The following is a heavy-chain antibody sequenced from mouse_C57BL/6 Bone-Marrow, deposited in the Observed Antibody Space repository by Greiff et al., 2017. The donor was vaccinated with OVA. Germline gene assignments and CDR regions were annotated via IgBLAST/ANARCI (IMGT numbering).Heavy chain of an antibody. CDR3: ARNSQYYYFDY. Sequence: VQLQESGPGLVQPSQSLSITCTVSGFSLTSYGVHWVRQSPGKGLEWLGVIWSGGSTDYNAAFISRLSIRKDNSKSQVFFQMNSLQADDTAIYYCARNSQYYYFDYWGQGTTLTVSS. V-gene: IGHV2-2*01. CDR1: GFSLTSYG. D-gene: IGHD5-1-1*01. J-gene: IGHJ2*01. CDR2: IWSGGST.